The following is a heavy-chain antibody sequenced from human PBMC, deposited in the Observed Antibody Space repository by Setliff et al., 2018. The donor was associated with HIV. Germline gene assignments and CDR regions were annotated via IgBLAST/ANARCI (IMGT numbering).Heavy chain of an antibody. Sequence: PSETLSLTCTVSGGSISSGSYYWNWIRQPAGKGLEWIGRIYTSGSTNYNPSLKSRVTISVDTSKNQFSLKLSSVTAADTAVYYCARANGYSYGSYYFDYWGQGTLVTVSS. D-gene: IGHD5-18*01. CDR3: ARANGYSYGSYYFDY. CDR2: IYTSGST. CDR1: GGSISSGSYY. V-gene: IGHV4-61*02. J-gene: IGHJ4*02.